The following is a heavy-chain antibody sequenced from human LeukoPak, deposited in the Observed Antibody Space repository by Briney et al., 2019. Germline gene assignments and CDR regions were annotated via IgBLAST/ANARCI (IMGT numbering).Heavy chain of an antibody. D-gene: IGHD3-10*01. Sequence: PRGSLRLSCAASGFTFSSYSMNWVRQAPGKGLEWVSSISSSSSYIYYADSVKGRFTISRDNAKNSLYLQMNSLRAEDTAVYYCTRGNLVREYGPAGDFWGQGARVTVSS. CDR3: TRGNLVREYGPAGDF. CDR1: GFTFSSYS. V-gene: IGHV3-21*04. CDR2: ISSSSSYI. J-gene: IGHJ4*02.